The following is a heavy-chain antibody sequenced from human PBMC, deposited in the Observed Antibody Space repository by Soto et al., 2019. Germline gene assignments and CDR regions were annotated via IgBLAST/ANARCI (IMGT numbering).Heavy chain of an antibody. CDR3: ARGGPTYYDFWSGYYGMDV. J-gene: IGHJ6*01. CDR1: GYTFTGYY. V-gene: IGHV1-2*02. CDR2: INPNSGGT. D-gene: IGHD3-3*01. Sequence: ASVKVSCKASGYTFTGYYMHWVRQAPGQGLEWMGWINPNSGGTNYAQKFQGRLTMTRDTSISTAYMELSRLRSDDTAVYYCARGGPTYYDFWSGYYGMDVWGQGTTVTVSS.